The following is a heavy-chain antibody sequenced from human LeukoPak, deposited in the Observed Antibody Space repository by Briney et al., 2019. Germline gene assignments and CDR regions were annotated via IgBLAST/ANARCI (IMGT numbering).Heavy chain of an antibody. D-gene: IGHD2-8*01. V-gene: IGHV3-21*01. Sequence: GGSLRLSCAASGFTFSGYSMNWVRQALGRGLGWVSSISSSSRYIYYADSVKGRFTISRDNAKNSLYLQTNSLRAEDTAVYYCARDLSSVYATNWFDPWGQGTLVTVSS. CDR1: GFTFSGYS. CDR2: ISSSSRYI. CDR3: ARDLSSVYATNWFDP. J-gene: IGHJ5*02.